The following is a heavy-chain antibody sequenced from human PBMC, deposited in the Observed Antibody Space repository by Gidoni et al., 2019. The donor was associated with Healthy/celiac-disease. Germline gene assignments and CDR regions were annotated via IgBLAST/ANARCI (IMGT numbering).Heavy chain of an antibody. J-gene: IGHJ3*02. CDR1: GFTFSSYG. CDR3: AKGPLRFRAPAFDI. V-gene: IGHV3-30*18. D-gene: IGHD3-10*01. CDR2: ISYDGSNK. Sequence: SLRLSCAASGFTFSSYGMHWVRQAPGKGLEWVAVISYDGSNKYYADSVKGRFTISRDNSKNTLYLQMNSLRAEDTAVYYCAKGPLRFRAPAFDIWGKGTMVTVSS.